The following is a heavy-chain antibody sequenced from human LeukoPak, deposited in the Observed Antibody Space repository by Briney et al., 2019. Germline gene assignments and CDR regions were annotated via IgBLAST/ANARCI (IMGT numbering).Heavy chain of an antibody. CDR3: ARQLLQYNFYMDV. CDR2: IHYSGGT. V-gene: IGHV4-39*01. CDR1: GGSINSGDHY. D-gene: IGHD4-11*01. J-gene: IGHJ6*03. Sequence: SETLSLTCTVSGGSINSGDHYWGWIRQPPGQGLEWIGSIHYSGGTYYNPSLKSRVTIFVDTSKNQFSLWLSSVTAADTAVYYCARQLLQYNFYMDVWGKGTTVTASS.